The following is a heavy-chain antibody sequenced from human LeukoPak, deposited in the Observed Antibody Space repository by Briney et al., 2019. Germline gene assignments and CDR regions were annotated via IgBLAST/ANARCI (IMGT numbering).Heavy chain of an antibody. V-gene: IGHV4-59*01. CDR1: GGSIRNYY. CDR2: VFYSGST. J-gene: IGHJ4*02. D-gene: IGHD5-18*01. CDR3: ARDGYSYGPPGLSDY. Sequence: PSETLSLTCTVSGGSIRNYYWSWIRQPPGKGLEWIGYVFYSGSTNYNPSLKSRVTISVDTSKKQFSLQVTSVTAADTAVYYCARDGYSYGPPGLSDYWGQGTLVTVSS.